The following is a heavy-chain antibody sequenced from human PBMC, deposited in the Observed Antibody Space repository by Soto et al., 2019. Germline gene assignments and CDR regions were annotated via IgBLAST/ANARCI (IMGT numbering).Heavy chain of an antibody. CDR3: ARRSTMVTYFDY. V-gene: IGHV3-11*01. CDR1: GFTFSDYF. D-gene: IGHD3-10*01. Sequence: QVQLVESGGGLVKPGGSLRLSCAASGFTFSDYFMSWIRQVPGKGLEWLSYISGSGGTVYYVDSVKGRFTISRDNAKNSLYLDVSSLRAEDTAVYYCARRSTMVTYFDYWGQGSVVTVSS. J-gene: IGHJ4*02. CDR2: ISGSGGTV.